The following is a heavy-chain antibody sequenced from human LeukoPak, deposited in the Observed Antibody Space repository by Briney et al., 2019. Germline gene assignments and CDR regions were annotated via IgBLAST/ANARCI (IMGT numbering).Heavy chain of an antibody. V-gene: IGHV4-59*12. CDR2: IYHSGST. J-gene: IGHJ4*02. CDR3: ARGVVGGWYTY. CDR1: GGSISTYY. D-gene: IGHD6-19*01. Sequence: SETLSLTCTVSGGSISTYYWNWIRQPPGKGLEWIGYIYHSGSTNYNPSLQSRVTISVDTSKNQFSLKLSSVTAADTAVYYCARGVVGGWYTYWGQGTLVTVSS.